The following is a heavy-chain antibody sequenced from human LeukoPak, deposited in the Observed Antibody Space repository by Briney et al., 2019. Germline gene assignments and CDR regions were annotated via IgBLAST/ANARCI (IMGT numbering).Heavy chain of an antibody. V-gene: IGHV4-31*03. Sequence: SETLSLTCTVSGGSISSGGYYWSWIRQHPGKGLEWIGYIYYSGSTYYNPSLKSRVTISVDTSKNQFSLKLSSVTAADTAVYYCARGEGVRGALIPNWFDPWGQGTLVTVSS. CDR1: GGSISSGGYY. CDR3: ARGEGVRGALIPNWFDP. J-gene: IGHJ5*02. D-gene: IGHD3-10*01. CDR2: IYYSGST.